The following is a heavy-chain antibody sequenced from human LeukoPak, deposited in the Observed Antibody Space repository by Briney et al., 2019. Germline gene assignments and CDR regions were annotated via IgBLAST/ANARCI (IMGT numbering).Heavy chain of an antibody. CDR1: GGSFSGYY. CDR3: AGGEYYYYGMDV. Sequence: SETLSLTCAVYGGSFSGYYWSWIRQPPGKGLEWIGEINHSGSTNYNPSLKSRVTISVDTSKNQFSLKLSSVTAADTAVYYCAGGEYYYYGMDVWGQGTMVTVSS. V-gene: IGHV4-34*01. CDR2: INHSGST. J-gene: IGHJ6*02.